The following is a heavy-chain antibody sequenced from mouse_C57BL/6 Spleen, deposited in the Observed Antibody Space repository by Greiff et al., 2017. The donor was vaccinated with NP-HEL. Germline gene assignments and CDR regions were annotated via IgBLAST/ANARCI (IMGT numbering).Heavy chain of an antibody. Sequence: EVKLVESGGDLVKPGGSLKLSCAASGFTFSSYGMSWVRQTPDKRLEWVATISSGGSYTYYPDSVKGRFTITRDNAKNTLYLQMSSLKSEDTAMYYCARQPYGCSEAWFDYWGQGTPVTVSA. J-gene: IGHJ3*01. D-gene: IGHD2-2*01. V-gene: IGHV5-6*01. CDR3: ARQPYGCSEAWFDY. CDR1: GFTFSSYG. CDR2: ISSGGSYT.